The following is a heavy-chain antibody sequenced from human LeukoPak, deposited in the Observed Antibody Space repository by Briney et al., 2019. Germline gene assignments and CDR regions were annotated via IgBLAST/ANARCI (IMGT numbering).Heavy chain of an antibody. CDR1: GFTFSSYA. J-gene: IGHJ3*02. CDR3: ARPHTTGSYTDAFDI. D-gene: IGHD4-17*01. Sequence: QPGRSLRLSCAASGFTFSSYAMHWVRQAPGKGLEWVAFTSHDGSSKYQAESVKGRLTISRDNSKNTLYLQINSLRPEDRAVYYCARPHTTGSYTDAFDIWGPGTMVTVSS. CDR2: TSHDGSSK. V-gene: IGHV3-30-3*01.